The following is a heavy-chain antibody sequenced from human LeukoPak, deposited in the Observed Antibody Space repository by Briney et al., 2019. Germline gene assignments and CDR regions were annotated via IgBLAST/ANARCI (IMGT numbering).Heavy chain of an antibody. V-gene: IGHV3-23*01. J-gene: IGHJ4*02. D-gene: IGHD6-6*01. CDR1: GFTFSSYA. CDR3: AKERLDGDFDY. CDR2: ISGSGGST. Sequence: GGALRLSCAASGFTFSSYAMSWGRQAPGKGVEWVSAISGSGGSTYYADSVKGRFTISRDNSKNTLYLQMNSLRAEDTAVYYCAKERLDGDFDYWGQGTLVTVSS.